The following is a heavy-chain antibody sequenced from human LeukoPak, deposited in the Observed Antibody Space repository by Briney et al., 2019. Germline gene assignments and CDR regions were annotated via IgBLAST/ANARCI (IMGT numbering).Heavy chain of an antibody. CDR2: ISGSGGST. D-gene: IGHD3-10*01. CDR1: GFTFSSYA. V-gene: IGHV3-23*01. J-gene: IGHJ5*02. Sequence: GRSLRLSCAASGFTFSSYAMSWVRQAPGKGLEWVSAISGSGGSTYYADSVKGRFTISRDNSKNTLYLQMNSLRAEDTAVYYCASMTYYYGSGSYSSWFDPWGQGTLVTVSS. CDR3: ASMTYYYGSGSYSSWFDP.